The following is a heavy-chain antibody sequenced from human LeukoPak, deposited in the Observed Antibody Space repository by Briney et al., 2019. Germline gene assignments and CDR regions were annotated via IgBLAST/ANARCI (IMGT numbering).Heavy chain of an antibody. CDR2: INPSGGST. CDR3: ARDFSETTYDSSGYQIY. V-gene: IGHV1-46*01. CDR1: GYTFTSYY. D-gene: IGHD3-22*01. Sequence: GASVKVSCNASGYTFTSYYMHWVRQAPGQGLEWMGIINPSGGSTSYAQKFQGRVTMTRDTSTSTVYMELSSLRSEDTAVYYCARDFSETTYDSSGYQIYWGQGTLVTVSS. J-gene: IGHJ4*02.